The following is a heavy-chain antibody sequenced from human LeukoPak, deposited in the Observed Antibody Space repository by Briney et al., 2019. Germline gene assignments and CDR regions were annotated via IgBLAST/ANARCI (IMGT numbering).Heavy chain of an antibody. CDR3: AGILRYFGWSPPMRFDP. CDR1: GGSISSGVYY. D-gene: IGHD3-9*01. J-gene: IGHJ5*02. Sequence: SETLSLTCTVSGGSISSGVYYWSWIRQHPGKGLEWIGYIYYSGSTYYNPSLRTRVTIPVDMSKNQFFLKLSSVTAADTAVYYCAGILRYFGWSPPMRFDPWGQGTLVTVSP. CDR2: IYYSGST. V-gene: IGHV4-31*03.